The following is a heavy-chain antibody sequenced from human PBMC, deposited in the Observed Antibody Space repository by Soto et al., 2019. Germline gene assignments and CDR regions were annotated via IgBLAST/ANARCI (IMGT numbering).Heavy chain of an antibody. CDR3: ARDPRSGWAHDAFDV. CDR2: IIPVLGAA. J-gene: IGHJ3*01. D-gene: IGHD3-22*01. Sequence: QVHLVQSGAEVKMPGSSVRVSCASSGGAFSTSDIGWVRQAPGQGLEWMGGIIPVLGAANYAQKFKGRVTITADESTRTAYLEMSSLKPEDTATYYCARDPRSGWAHDAFDVWGPGTSIIVSS. V-gene: IGHV1-69*01. CDR1: GGAFSTSD.